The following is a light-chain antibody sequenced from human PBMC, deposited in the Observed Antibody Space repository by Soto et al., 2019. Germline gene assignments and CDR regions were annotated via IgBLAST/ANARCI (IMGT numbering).Light chain of an antibody. CDR1: QSVSSSY. J-gene: IGKJ2*01. CDR2: GAS. CDR3: QQYGSSPYT. V-gene: IGKV3-20*01. Sequence: EIVLTQSPGTLSLSPGERATLSCRASQSVSSSYLAWYQQKPGQAPRLLIYGASSRATSIPDKFSGSGSGTDFTLTISRLEPEDFAVYYCQQYGSSPYTFGQATKLAIK.